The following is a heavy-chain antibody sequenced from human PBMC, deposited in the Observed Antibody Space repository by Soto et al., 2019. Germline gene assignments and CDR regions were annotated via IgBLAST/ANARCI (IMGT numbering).Heavy chain of an antibody. CDR2: ISDYGRI. CDR1: GFTFGNYW. J-gene: IGHJ4*02. V-gene: IGHV3-74*01. CDR3: ARGGLETFDN. Sequence: PGGSLRLSCAASGFTFGNYWMHWVRQAPGKGLVWVSRISDYGRINYADSVKDRFIISRDDAKSELYLQLTDLSAEDTAMYYCARGGLETFDNWGQGDLVTVSS. D-gene: IGHD1-1*01.